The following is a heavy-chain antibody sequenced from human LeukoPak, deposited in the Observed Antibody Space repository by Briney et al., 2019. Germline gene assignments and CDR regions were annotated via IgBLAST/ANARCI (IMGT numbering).Heavy chain of an antibody. Sequence: ASVKVSCKASGYTFTGYYMHWVRQAPGQGLEWMGWINPNSGGTNYAQKFQGRVTMTRDTSISTAYMKLSRLRSDDTAVYYCARVTAAAGTTLGYWGQGTLVTVSS. V-gene: IGHV1-2*02. D-gene: IGHD6-13*01. CDR3: ARVTAAAGTTLGY. J-gene: IGHJ4*02. CDR1: GYTFTGYY. CDR2: INPNSGGT.